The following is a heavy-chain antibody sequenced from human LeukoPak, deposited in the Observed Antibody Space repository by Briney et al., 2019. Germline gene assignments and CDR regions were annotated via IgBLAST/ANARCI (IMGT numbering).Heavy chain of an antibody. Sequence: GGSLRLSCAASGFTFDDYAMHWVRQAPGKGLEWVSGISWNSGGIVYADSVKGRFTISRDNAKNSLYLQINSLRAEDMALYYCAKDPYGSGSYSYFDYWGQGTLVTVSS. CDR3: AKDPYGSGSYSYFDY. D-gene: IGHD3-10*01. CDR1: GFTFDDYA. V-gene: IGHV3-9*03. J-gene: IGHJ4*02. CDR2: ISWNSGGI.